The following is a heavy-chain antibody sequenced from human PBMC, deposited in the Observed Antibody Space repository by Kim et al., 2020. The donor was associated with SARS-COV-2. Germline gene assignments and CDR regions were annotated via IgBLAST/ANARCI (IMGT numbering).Heavy chain of an antibody. CDR3: AREKYGAGKKYGMDV. Sequence: ASVKVSCKTSGNSFIGYYMHWVRQAPGQGLEWMGMINPDGGTARHSENFQGRGTLTRDTATQTVYMELHSLRSEDTAVYFCAREKYGAGKKYGMDVWGQG. CDR2: INPDGGTA. D-gene: IGHD3-10*01. CDR1: GNSFIGYY. V-gene: IGHV1-46*01. J-gene: IGHJ6*02.